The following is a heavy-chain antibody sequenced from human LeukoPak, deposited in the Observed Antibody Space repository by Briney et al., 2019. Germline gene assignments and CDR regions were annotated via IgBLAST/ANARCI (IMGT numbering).Heavy chain of an antibody. CDR1: GYTFTAHY. V-gene: IGHV1-2*02. Sequence: ASVKVSCKASGYTFTAHYIHWMRQAPGRGLEWVGWINPNTGGTEFAQNVQSRVTMTRDTSINTVYMELNRLTSDDTAVFYCAREAADSGVCDFWGQGSLVTVSS. CDR2: INPNTGGT. J-gene: IGHJ4*02. CDR3: AREAADSGVCDF. D-gene: IGHD2-8*01.